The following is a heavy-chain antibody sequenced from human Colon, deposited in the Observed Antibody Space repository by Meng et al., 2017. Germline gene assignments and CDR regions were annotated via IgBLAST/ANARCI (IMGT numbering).Heavy chain of an antibody. J-gene: IGHJ4*02. V-gene: IGHV3-7*01. Sequence: GESLKISCAASGFTFSSYWMSWVRQAPGKGLEWVANIKQDGSEKYYVDSVKGRFTISRDNAKNSRYLQMNSLRAEDTAVYYCAREDSSGWYDYWGQGTLVTVSS. CDR2: IKQDGSEK. CDR1: GFTFSSYW. CDR3: AREDSSGWYDY. D-gene: IGHD6-19*01.